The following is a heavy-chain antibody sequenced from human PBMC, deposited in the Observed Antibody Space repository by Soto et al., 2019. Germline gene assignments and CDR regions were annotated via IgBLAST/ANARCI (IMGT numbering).Heavy chain of an antibody. CDR2: IIPIFGTA. Sequence: LVKVSCKASGGTFSSYAISWVRQAPGQGLEWMGGIIPIFGTANYAQKFQGRVTITADKSTSTAYMELSSLRSEDTAVYYCARAGGGGSYAGDAFDIWGQGTMVTVSS. V-gene: IGHV1-69*06. D-gene: IGHD1-26*01. CDR3: ARAGGGGSYAGDAFDI. J-gene: IGHJ3*02. CDR1: GGTFSSYA.